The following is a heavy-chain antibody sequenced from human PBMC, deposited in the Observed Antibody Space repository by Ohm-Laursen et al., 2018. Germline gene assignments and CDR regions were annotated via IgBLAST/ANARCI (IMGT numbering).Heavy chain of an antibody. CDR3: ATSNNWYYFDY. D-gene: IGHD6-13*01. CDR1: GGSSSGYF. CDR2: INQSGST. V-gene: IGHV4-34*01. J-gene: IGHJ4*02. Sequence: SDTLSLTCTVNGGSSSGYFWNWIRQPPGKGLGWIGEINQSGSTKDHPSLKSRVTLSADSSKNQFSLKLSSVTAADTSVYYCATSNNWYYFDYWGQGTLVTVSS.